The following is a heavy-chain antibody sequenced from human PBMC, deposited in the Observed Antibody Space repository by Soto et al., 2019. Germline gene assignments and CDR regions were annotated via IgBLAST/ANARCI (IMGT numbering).Heavy chain of an antibody. D-gene: IGHD6-19*01. CDR1: GYTFTGYY. CDR2: INPNSGGT. J-gene: IGHJ4*02. V-gene: IGHV1-2*02. Sequence: GASVKVSCKASGYTFTGYYMHWVRQAPGQGLERMGWINPNSGGTNYAQKFQGRVTMTRDTSISTAYMELSRLRSDDTAVYYCTSYTAVAGTLDFDYWGQGTLVTVSS. CDR3: TSYTAVAGTLDFDY.